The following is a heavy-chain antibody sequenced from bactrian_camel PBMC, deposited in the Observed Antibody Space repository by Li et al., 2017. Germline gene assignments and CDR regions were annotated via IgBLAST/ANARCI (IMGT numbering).Heavy chain of an antibody. CDR2: IYTATYPGDSRA. D-gene: IGHD1*01. V-gene: IGHV3S40*01. Sequence: VQLVESGGGSVAPGGSLRLSCATSGVHHGARCWGWFRQPPGKEREGVAVIYTATYPGDSRAYYADSVKGRFNISHDNDKNTVYLQMNSLRPQDTAMYYCAADRTWERECGGAWSEVGEYMYWGQGTQVTV. CDR1: GVHHGARC. CDR3: AADRTWERECGGAWSEVGEYMY. J-gene: IGHJ4*01.